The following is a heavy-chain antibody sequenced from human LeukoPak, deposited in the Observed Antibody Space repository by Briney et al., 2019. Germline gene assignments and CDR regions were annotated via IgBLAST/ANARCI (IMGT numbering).Heavy chain of an antibody. CDR1: GGSFSGYF. D-gene: IGHD5-18*01. CDR3: ARGPQDTSMLMKNYVNFFDM. J-gene: IGHJ4*02. CDR2: INHRAPT. V-gene: IGHV4-34*01. Sequence: SETLSLTCAVDGGSFSGYFWTWIRQSPGKGLEGIGEINHRAPTDYNPSLKSRVSLSVDTSKNQFSLKLTSVTAADSAVYYCARGPQDTSMLMKNYVNFFDMWGQGTLVTVSS.